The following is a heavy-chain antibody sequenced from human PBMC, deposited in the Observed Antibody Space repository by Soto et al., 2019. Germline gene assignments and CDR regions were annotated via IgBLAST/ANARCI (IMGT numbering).Heavy chain of an antibody. CDR1: GGSFSGYY. V-gene: IGHV4-34*01. D-gene: IGHD1-26*01. CDR2: INHSGST. Sequence: QVQLQQWGAGLLKPSETLSLTCAVYGGSFSGYYWSWIRQPPGKGLEWIGEINHSGSTNYNPSLKRRVTISLDTSKNQFSLKLSSVTAADTAVYYCARGGGSYSRDFDYWGQGTLVTVSS. J-gene: IGHJ4*02. CDR3: ARGGGSYSRDFDY.